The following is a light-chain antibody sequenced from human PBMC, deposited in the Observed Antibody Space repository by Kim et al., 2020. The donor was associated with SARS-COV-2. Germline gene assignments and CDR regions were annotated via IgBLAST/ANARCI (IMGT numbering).Light chain of an antibody. CDR2: KAS. Sequence: ASVGDRVTITCRASQIIYSYLAWYQQKPGNVPKLLIYKASTLESGVPSRFSGSESGTEFTLTISSLQPDDFATYYCQQFYTYPITFGQGTRLDIK. CDR3: QQFYTYPIT. V-gene: IGKV1-5*03. CDR1: QIIYSY. J-gene: IGKJ5*01.